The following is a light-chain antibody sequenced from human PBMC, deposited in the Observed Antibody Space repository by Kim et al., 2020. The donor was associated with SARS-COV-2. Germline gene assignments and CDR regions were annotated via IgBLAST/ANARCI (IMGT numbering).Light chain of an antibody. CDR2: AVT. CDR3: CSCATSGSVTYV. V-gene: IGLV2-23*02. J-gene: IGLJ1*01. CDR1: SSYVGGSNL. Sequence: SITISCTGTSSYVGGSNLLSWYQQIPGKAPTLLIYAVTGRPSGISHRFSGSKSGNTASLTISGLQAEDEADYYCCSCATSGSVTYVFGTGTKVTVL.